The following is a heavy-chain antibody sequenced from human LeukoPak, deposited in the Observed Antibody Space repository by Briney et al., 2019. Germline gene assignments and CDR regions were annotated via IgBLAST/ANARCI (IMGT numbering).Heavy chain of an antibody. V-gene: IGHV3-21*01. CDR3: ARDLLPYMVRGVIIGAFDI. CDR2: ISSSSSYI. Sequence: GRSLRLSCAASGFTFSSYSMNWVRQAPGKGLEWVSSISSSSSYIYYADSVKGRFTISRDNAKNSLYLQMNSLRAEDTAVYYCARDLLPYMVRGVIIGAFDIWGQGTMVTVSS. J-gene: IGHJ3*02. CDR1: GFTFSSYS. D-gene: IGHD3-10*01.